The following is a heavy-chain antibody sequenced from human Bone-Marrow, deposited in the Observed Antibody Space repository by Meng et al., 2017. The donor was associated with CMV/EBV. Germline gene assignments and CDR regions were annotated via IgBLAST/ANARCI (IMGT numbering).Heavy chain of an antibody. CDR2: IYYSGST. CDR1: GGSISSSSYY. D-gene: IGHD6-13*01. V-gene: IGHV4-39*07. Sequence: LQRRRCGPVGVKPSQTLSLPCTASGGSISSSSYYWGWIRQTPGKGLEWIGSIYYSGSTYYNPSLKSRVTISVDTSKNQFSLKLSSVTAADTAVYYCARDPPVPTAGGFDYWGQGTLVTVSS. J-gene: IGHJ4*02. CDR3: ARDPPVPTAGGFDY.